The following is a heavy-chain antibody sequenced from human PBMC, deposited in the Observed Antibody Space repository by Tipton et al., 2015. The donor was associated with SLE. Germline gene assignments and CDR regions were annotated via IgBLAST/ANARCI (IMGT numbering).Heavy chain of an antibody. V-gene: IGHV4-59*01. J-gene: IGHJ4*02. CDR1: GGSISSYY. Sequence: LRLSCTVSGGSISSYYWSWIRQPPGKGLEWIGYIYYSGSTNYNPSLKSRVTISVDTSKNQFSLNLSSVTAADTAVYYCARLWYSSSYWGQGTLVTVSS. D-gene: IGHD6-13*01. CDR2: IYYSGST. CDR3: ARLWYSSSY.